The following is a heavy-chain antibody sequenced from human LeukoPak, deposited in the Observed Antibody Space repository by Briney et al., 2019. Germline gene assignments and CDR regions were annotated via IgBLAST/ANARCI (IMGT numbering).Heavy chain of an antibody. D-gene: IGHD3-10*01. Sequence: SGTLSLTCTVSGGSISSYYWSWIRQPAGKGLEWIGRIYTSGSTKYNPSLKSRVTMSVETSKNQLSLKLSSVTAADTALYYCARDGMWHYGSGLDPWGQGTLVTVSS. CDR3: ARDGMWHYGSGLDP. CDR2: IYTSGST. CDR1: GGSISSYY. V-gene: IGHV4-4*07. J-gene: IGHJ5*02.